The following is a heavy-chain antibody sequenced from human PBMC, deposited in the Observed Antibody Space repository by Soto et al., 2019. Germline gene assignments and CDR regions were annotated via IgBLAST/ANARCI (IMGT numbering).Heavy chain of an antibody. CDR1: GYTFTSYD. CDR2: MNPNSGNT. V-gene: IGHV1-8*01. D-gene: IGHD2-2*01. CDR3: IVLVPAANNWFDP. J-gene: IGHJ5*02. Sequence: QVQLVQSGAEVKKPGASVKVSCKASGYTFTSYDINWVRQATGQGLEWMGWMNPNSGNTGYAQKFQGRVTMTRNTSISTAYMELSSLSSEDTAVYYCIVLVPAANNWFDPWGQGTLVTVSS.